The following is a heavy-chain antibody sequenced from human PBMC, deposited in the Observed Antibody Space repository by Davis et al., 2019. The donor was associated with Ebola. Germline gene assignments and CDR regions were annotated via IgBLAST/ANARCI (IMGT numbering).Heavy chain of an antibody. V-gene: IGHV3-23*01. CDR1: GFSFDNFA. D-gene: IGHD6-19*01. Sequence: GESLKISCVASGFSFDNFAMSWVRRAPGKGLEWVSFIRGNGEKTYYADSVKGRFTISRDNSKNTVYLHMNSLRVEDTAVYHCARDRDGWYTYASWGLGTLVTVSS. J-gene: IGHJ4*02. CDR3: ARDRDGWYTYAS. CDR2: IRGNGEKT.